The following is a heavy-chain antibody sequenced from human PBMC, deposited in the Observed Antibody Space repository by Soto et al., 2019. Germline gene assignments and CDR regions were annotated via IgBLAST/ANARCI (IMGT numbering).Heavy chain of an antibody. CDR1: GNTFTNYY. CDR2: INPSGGHT. D-gene: IGHD2-21*02. V-gene: IGHV1-46*01. Sequence: QVQLMQSGAEVKKPGASVKVSCKASGNTFTNYYIHWVRQAPGQGLEWMGTINPSGGHTTYAQKFLGRVTRTRDTSTGTLYMELTSLRSEDTAVYYCARGGPVVVVTAAFDYWGQGTLVTVSS. J-gene: IGHJ4*02. CDR3: ARGGPVVVVTAAFDY.